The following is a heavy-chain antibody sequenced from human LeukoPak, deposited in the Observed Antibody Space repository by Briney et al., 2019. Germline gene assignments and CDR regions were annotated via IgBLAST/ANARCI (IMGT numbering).Heavy chain of an antibody. CDR2: ISGSGGST. D-gene: IGHD3-9*01. Sequence: QDGGSLRLSCAASGFTFSSYSMNWVRQAPGKGLEWVSAISGSGGSTYYADSVKGRFTISRDNSKNTLYLQMNSLRAEDTAVYYCVGKYYDILTGYSRFDPWGQGTLVTVSS. J-gene: IGHJ5*02. V-gene: IGHV3-23*01. CDR3: VGKYYDILTGYSRFDP. CDR1: GFTFSSYS.